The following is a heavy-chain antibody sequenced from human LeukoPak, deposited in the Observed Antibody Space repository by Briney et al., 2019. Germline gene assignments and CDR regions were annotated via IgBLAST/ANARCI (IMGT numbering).Heavy chain of an antibody. Sequence: SETLSLTCTVSGGSISSGSYYWSWIRQPAGKGLERIGRIYTSGSTNYNPSLKSRVTISVDTSKNQFSLKLSSVTAADTAVYYCARGGYSYWFDPWGQGTLVTVSS. CDR1: GGSISSGSYY. CDR3: ARGGYSYWFDP. V-gene: IGHV4-61*02. D-gene: IGHD5-12*01. J-gene: IGHJ5*02. CDR2: IYTSGST.